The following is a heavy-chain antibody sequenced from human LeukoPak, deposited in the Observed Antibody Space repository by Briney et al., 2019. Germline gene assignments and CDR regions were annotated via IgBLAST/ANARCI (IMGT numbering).Heavy chain of an antibody. Sequence: GGSLRLSCATSGFTFSNYGFHWVRQAPGKGLDWVAVIWYDGSNKYYAESVKGRFTISRDDSRNTLYLQMNSLRAEDTAVHYCAKSTVVYYFDYWGQGTLVTVSS. CDR3: AKSTVVYYFDY. D-gene: IGHD4-23*01. CDR1: GFTFSNYG. V-gene: IGHV3-33*06. CDR2: IWYDGSNK. J-gene: IGHJ4*02.